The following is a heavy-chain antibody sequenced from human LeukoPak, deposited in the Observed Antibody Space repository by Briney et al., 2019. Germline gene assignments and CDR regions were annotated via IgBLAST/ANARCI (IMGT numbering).Heavy chain of an antibody. Sequence: GGSLRLSCKGSGYSFSSYWISWVRQMPGKGLEWMGRIDPGDSFTKYRPSLEGRVTISADKSLSTVYLQWSSLKASDTAIYYCAGDGGGVSSWVSHWGQGTLVTVSS. CDR3: AGDGGGVSSWVSH. CDR2: IDPGDSFT. V-gene: IGHV5-10-1*01. J-gene: IGHJ4*02. D-gene: IGHD2-8*02. CDR1: GYSFSSYW.